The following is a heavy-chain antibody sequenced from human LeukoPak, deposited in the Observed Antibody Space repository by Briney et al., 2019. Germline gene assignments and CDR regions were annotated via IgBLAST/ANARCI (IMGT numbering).Heavy chain of an antibody. CDR3: ARPLRVTMIRGAAFRASSDFDP. Sequence: ASVKVSCKASGYTFTSYYIHWVRQAPGQGLEWMGWISPNTGGTKYAQRFQDRVTMTRDTSISTAYMEVSRLRYDDTAVYYCARPLRVTMIRGAAFRASSDFDPWGQGTLVTVSS. CDR2: ISPNTGGT. CDR1: GYTFTSYY. V-gene: IGHV1-2*02. J-gene: IGHJ5*02. D-gene: IGHD3-10*01.